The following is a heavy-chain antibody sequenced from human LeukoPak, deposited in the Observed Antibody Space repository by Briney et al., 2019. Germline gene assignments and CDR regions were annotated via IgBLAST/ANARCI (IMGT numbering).Heavy chain of an antibody. Sequence: GGSLRLSCAASGFTFSSYAMGWVRQAPGKGLEWVSAITASGGNTYYADSVKGRFTISRDNSKNTLYLQMNSLRAEDTAVYFCTRDFQGRYYYHMDVWGKGTTVTVSS. CDR2: ITASGGNT. CDR1: GFTFSSYA. D-gene: IGHD3-10*01. CDR3: TRDFQGRYYYHMDV. V-gene: IGHV3-23*01. J-gene: IGHJ6*03.